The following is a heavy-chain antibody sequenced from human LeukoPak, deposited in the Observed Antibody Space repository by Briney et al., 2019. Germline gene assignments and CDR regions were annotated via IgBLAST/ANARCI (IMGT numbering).Heavy chain of an antibody. CDR1: GFTFSDYS. J-gene: IGHJ4*02. V-gene: IGHV3-11*03. Sequence: GGSLRLSCAASGFTFSDYSMSWIRQAPGKGLEWISYISDSSSYASYADSMKGRFTISRDNAKNSLYLQMNSLRADDTAVYFCSRCQYNCSPDYWGQGTLVTVSS. CDR2: ISDSSSYA. D-gene: IGHD1-14*01. CDR3: SRCQYNCSPDY.